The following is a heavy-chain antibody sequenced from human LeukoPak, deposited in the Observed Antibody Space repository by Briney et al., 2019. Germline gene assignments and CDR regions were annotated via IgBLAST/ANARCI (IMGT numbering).Heavy chain of an antibody. CDR3: ATVGRVREWPRGEYYYYGMDV. D-gene: IGHD3-16*01. V-gene: IGHV1-18*01. CDR1: GYTFTSYG. CDR2: ISAYNGNT. Sequence: ASVKVSCKASGYTFTSYGISWVRQAPGQGLEWMGWISAYNGNTNYAQKLQGRVTMTTDTSTSTAYMELRSLRSEDTAVYYCATVGRVREWPRGEYYYYGMDVWGQGTTVTVSS. J-gene: IGHJ6*02.